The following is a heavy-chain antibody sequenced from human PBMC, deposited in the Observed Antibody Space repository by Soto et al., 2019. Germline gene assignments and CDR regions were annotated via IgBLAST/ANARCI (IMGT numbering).Heavy chain of an antibody. CDR1: GYTFTSYA. J-gene: IGHJ5*02. CDR2: IIPIFGTA. CDR3: ARTPWGLVLQWQEINWFEP. D-gene: IGHD6-19*01. Sequence: GASVKVSCKASGYTFTSYAISWVRQAPGQGLEWMGGIIPIFGTANYAQKFQGRVTITADESTSTAYMELSILRSEDTAVYYCARTPWGLVLQWQEINWFEPWGEGTV. V-gene: IGHV1-69*13.